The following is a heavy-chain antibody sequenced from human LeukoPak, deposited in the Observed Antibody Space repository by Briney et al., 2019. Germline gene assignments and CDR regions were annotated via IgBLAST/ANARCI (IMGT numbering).Heavy chain of an antibody. CDR2: ISSSSSYI. J-gene: IGHJ4*02. CDR1: GFTFSSYS. CDR3: ARGAAAAGFFY. D-gene: IGHD6-13*01. Sequence: GGALRLSCAASGFTFSSYSMNWVRQAPGKGLEWVSSISSSSSYIYYADSVKGRFTISRDNAKNSLYLQINSLRAEDTAVYYCARGAAAAGFFYWGQGTLVTVSS. V-gene: IGHV3-21*01.